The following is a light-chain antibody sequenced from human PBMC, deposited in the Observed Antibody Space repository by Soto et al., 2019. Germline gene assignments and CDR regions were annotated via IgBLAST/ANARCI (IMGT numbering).Light chain of an antibody. Sequence: ATQMTQSPSSLSASVGDRVTISCRASQGISNYLAWYQQRPGKAPELLIFGAATLQSGVPSRFSASGSGPDFTLTISSLQPEDFATYYCLQDYNYPWTFGQGTKVEIK. J-gene: IGKJ1*01. CDR1: QGISNY. CDR2: GAA. CDR3: LQDYNYPWT. V-gene: IGKV1-6*01.